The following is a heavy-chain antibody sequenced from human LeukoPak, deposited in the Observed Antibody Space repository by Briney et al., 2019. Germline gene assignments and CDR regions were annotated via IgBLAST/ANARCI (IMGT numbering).Heavy chain of an antibody. CDR2: ISSNGGST. V-gene: IGHV3-64D*06. J-gene: IGHJ6*04. D-gene: IGHD1-20*01. Sequence: GGSLRLSCSASGFTFSSYAMHWVRQAPGKGLEDVSAISSNGGSTYYADSVKGRFTISRDNSKNTLYLQMSSLRAEDTAVYYCVKGNWRVAYYGMDVWGKGTTVTVSS. CDR1: GFTFSSYA. CDR3: VKGNWRVAYYGMDV.